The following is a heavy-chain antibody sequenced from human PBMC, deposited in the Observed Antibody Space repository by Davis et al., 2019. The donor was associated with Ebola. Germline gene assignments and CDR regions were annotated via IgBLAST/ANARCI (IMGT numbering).Heavy chain of an antibody. J-gene: IGHJ4*02. CDR1: GFTFSGSA. CDR2: IRSKANSYAT. CDR3: ARASLVVGNFDY. Sequence: GESLKISCAASGFTFSGSAMHWVRQASGKGLEWVGRIRSKANSYATAYAASVKGRFTISRDDSKNTAYLQMNSLKTEDTAVYYCARASLVVGNFDYWGQGTLVTVSS. D-gene: IGHD2-15*01. V-gene: IGHV3-73*01.